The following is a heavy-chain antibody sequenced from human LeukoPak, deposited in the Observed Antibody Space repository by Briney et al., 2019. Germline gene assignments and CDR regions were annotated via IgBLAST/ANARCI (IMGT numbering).Heavy chain of an antibody. D-gene: IGHD6-13*01. Sequence: ASVTVSCKASEYVFTGYYMHWVRQAPGQGLEWVGWVNPNSGVTNYAQKFQGRVTMTRDTSISTVYMELSRLRSDDTAVYYCAREYSTHHDHWGQGTLVTVSS. CDR1: EYVFTGYY. CDR3: AREYSTHHDH. V-gene: IGHV1-2*02. J-gene: IGHJ4*02. CDR2: VNPNSGVT.